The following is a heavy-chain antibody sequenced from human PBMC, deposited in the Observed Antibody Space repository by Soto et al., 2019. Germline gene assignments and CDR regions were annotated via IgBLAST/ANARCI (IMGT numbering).Heavy chain of an antibody. J-gene: IGHJ4*02. CDR1: GFTFSSYG. CDR3: ARDIKDECSGYYAGCDY. CDR2: IYYDGSNK. Sequence: QVQLVESGGGVVQPGRSLRLSCAASGFTFSSYGMHWVRQAPGKGLEWVAVIYYDGSNKYYADSVKGRFTISRDNSKNTLYLQMNSLRAEDTAVYYCARDIKDECSGYYAGCDYGGQGTLVTVSS. V-gene: IGHV3-33*01. D-gene: IGHD3-22*01.